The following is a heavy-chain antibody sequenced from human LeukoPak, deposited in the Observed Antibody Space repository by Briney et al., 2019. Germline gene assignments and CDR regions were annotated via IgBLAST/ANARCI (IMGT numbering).Heavy chain of an antibody. D-gene: IGHD1-26*01. CDR2: IYYSGST. CDR1: GGSISSYY. Sequence: PSETLSLTYTVSGGSISSYYWSWIRQPPGKGLEWIGYIYYSGSTNYNPSLKSRVTISVDTSKNQFSLKLSSVTAADTAVYYCARRTKWELLPSRAFNIWGQGTMVTVSS. V-gene: IGHV4-59*12. J-gene: IGHJ3*02. CDR3: ARRTKWELLPSRAFNI.